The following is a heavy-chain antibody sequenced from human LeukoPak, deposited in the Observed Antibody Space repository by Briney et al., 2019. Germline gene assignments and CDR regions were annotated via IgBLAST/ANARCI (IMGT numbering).Heavy chain of an antibody. V-gene: IGHV1-2*04. D-gene: IGHD1-26*01. CDR1: GYTFTGYY. Sequence: ASVKVSCKASGYTFTGYYMHWVRQAPGQGLEWMGWINPNSGGTNYAQKFQGWVTMARDTSISTAYMELSRLRSDDTAVYYCARGGISYGDAFDIWGQGTMVTVSS. CDR3: ARGGISYGDAFDI. J-gene: IGHJ3*02. CDR2: INPNSGGT.